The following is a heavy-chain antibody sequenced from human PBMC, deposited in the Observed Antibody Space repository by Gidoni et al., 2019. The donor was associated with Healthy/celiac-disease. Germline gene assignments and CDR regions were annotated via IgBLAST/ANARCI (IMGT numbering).Heavy chain of an antibody. CDR3: ARQRAGLRDAFDI. J-gene: IGHJ3*02. CDR2: IYYSGST. D-gene: IGHD6-19*01. Sequence: QLQLQESGPGLVKPSETLSLTCTVSGGSISSSSYYWGWIRQPPGKGLEWIGSIYYSGSTYYNPSLKSRVTISVDTSKNQFSLKLSSVTAADTAVYYCARQRAGLRDAFDIWGQGTMVTVSS. V-gene: IGHV4-39*01. CDR1: GGSISSSSYY.